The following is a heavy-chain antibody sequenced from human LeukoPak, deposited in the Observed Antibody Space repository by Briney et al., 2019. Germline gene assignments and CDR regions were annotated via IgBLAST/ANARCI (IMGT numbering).Heavy chain of an antibody. D-gene: IGHD3-10*01. CDR2: IGSVGDST. V-gene: IGHV3-23*01. Sequence: PGGSLRLSCAASGFNFRDAAMTWVRQAPGKGLEWVSLIGSVGDSTYYADSVKGRFTISRDNSENTLSLQMNSLRVEDTAVYYCARGDTMLRGVIDEIDPWGQGTLVIVSS. CDR3: ARGDTMLRGVIDEIDP. J-gene: IGHJ5*02. CDR1: GFNFRDAA.